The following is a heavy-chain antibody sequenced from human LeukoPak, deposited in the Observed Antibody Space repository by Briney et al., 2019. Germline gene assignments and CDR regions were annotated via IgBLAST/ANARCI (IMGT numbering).Heavy chain of an antibody. Sequence: PSETLSLTCAVYGGSFSGYYWSWIRQPPGKGLEWIGEINHSGSTNYNPSLKSRVTISVDTSKNQFSLKLSSVTAADTAVHYCAREWHYDILTGYSPANYFDYWGQGTLVTVSS. CDR2: INHSGST. J-gene: IGHJ4*02. CDR3: AREWHYDILTGYSPANYFDY. D-gene: IGHD3-9*01. CDR1: GGSFSGYY. V-gene: IGHV4-34*01.